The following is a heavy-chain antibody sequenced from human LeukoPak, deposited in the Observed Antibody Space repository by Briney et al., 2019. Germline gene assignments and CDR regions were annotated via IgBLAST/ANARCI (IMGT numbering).Heavy chain of an antibody. D-gene: IGHD7-27*01. V-gene: IGHV3-69-1*01. CDR2: ISGSGTI. CDR1: GLTFSDHY. Sequence: PGGSLRLSCVVSGLTFSDHYMDWVRQAPGKGLEWVSYISGSGTIYYADSVKGRFTISRDNAKNSLYLQMDSLRAEDTAVYYCATYTNWVAGGIWGQGTTVSVSS. J-gene: IGHJ6*02. CDR3: ATYTNWVAGGI.